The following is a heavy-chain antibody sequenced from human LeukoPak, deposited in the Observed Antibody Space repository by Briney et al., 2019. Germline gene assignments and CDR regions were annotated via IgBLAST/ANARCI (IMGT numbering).Heavy chain of an antibody. D-gene: IGHD4-17*01. V-gene: IGHV1-69*04. CDR1: GGTFSSYA. J-gene: IGHJ3*02. CDR2: IIPILGIA. Sequence: ASVKVSCKASGGTFSSYAISWVRQAPGQGLEWMGRIIPILGIANYAQKFQGRVTITADKSTSTAYMELSSLRSEDTAVYYCARAVTTNAFDIWGQGTMVTVSS. CDR3: ARAVTTNAFDI.